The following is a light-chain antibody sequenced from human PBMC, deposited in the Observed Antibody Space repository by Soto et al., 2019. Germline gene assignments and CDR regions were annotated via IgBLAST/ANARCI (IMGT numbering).Light chain of an antibody. CDR3: CSYTSSTTPL. CDR1: SSDIGVSRS. Sequence: QSALTQPRAVSGSPGQSVTISCTGTSSDIGVSRSVSWYQQYPGEAPKLVISEVSNRPSGVSNRFSGSKSGNTASLTISGLQAEDEADYYCCSYTSSTTPLFGGGTKLTVL. J-gene: IGLJ2*01. CDR2: EVS. V-gene: IGLV2-14*01.